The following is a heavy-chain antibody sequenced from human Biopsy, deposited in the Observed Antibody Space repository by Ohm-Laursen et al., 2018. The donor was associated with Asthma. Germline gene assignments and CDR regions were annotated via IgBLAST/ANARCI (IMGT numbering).Heavy chain of an antibody. Sequence: SETLSLTWAVYGGSFSGYYWSWIRQPPGKGLEWIGEINHRGTTNYNPSLKSRVTISVDTSKNQFSLKLSSVTAADTAVYYCARITNDRIAAAGRYYYYGMDVWGQGTTVTVSS. CDR2: INHRGTT. J-gene: IGHJ6*02. D-gene: IGHD6-13*01. CDR1: GGSFSGYY. CDR3: ARITNDRIAAAGRYYYYGMDV. V-gene: IGHV4-34*01.